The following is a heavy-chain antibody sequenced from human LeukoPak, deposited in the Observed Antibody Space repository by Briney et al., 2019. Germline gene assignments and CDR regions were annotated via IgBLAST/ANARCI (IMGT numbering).Heavy chain of an antibody. Sequence: GASVKVSCKASGYTFTSYYMHWVRQAPGQGLEWMGIINPSGGSTSDAQKFQDRVTMTRDMSTSTVYMELSSLRSEDTAVYYCAREVFYYDNSGYSGFDYWGQGTLVTVSS. V-gene: IGHV1-46*01. D-gene: IGHD3-22*01. J-gene: IGHJ4*02. CDR1: GYTFTSYY. CDR2: INPSGGST. CDR3: AREVFYYDNSGYSGFDY.